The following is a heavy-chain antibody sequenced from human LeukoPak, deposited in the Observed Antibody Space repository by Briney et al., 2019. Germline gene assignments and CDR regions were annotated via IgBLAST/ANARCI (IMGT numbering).Heavy chain of an antibody. CDR3: TRLGYGI. Sequence: PGGSLTLSCAASGFTFSVSTIHWVRQASGKGLEWVGRIRSKPNFYATVYAASVKGRFTISRDDSKNTAYLQMNNVKAEDTAVYYCTRLGYGIWGQGTMVTVSS. CDR1: GFTFSVST. D-gene: IGHD1-1*01. J-gene: IGHJ3*02. CDR2: IRSKPNFYAT. V-gene: IGHV3-73*01.